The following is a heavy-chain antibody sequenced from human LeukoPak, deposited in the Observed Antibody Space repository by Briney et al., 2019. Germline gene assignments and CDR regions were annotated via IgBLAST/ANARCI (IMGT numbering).Heavy chain of an antibody. Sequence: SETLSLTCPVSGGSFSSNIYSWSWSRQPPGTGLDWFGYIYYIGNTNYNPSLKSRVTISVGTSKNQFALKLSSVTAADTSVYYCAREFAKLAAFDFWGQGTMVTVSA. V-gene: IGHV4-61*01. CDR3: AREFAKLAAFDF. CDR2: IYYIGNT. J-gene: IGHJ3*01. CDR1: GGSFSSNIYS.